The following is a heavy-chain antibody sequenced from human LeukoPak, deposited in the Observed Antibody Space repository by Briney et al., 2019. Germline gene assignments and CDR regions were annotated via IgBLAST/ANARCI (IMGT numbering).Heavy chain of an antibody. J-gene: IGHJ4*02. D-gene: IGHD3-3*01. CDR2: ISSSSSTI. V-gene: IGHV3-48*04. CDR3: AREPFWSGYYSNLHFDY. Sequence: PGGSLRLSCAASGFTFSSYSMNWVRQARGKGLEWVSYISSSSSTIYYADSVKGRFTISRDNAKNSLYLQMSSLRAEDTAVYYCAREPFWSGYYSNLHFDYWGQGTLVTVSS. CDR1: GFTFSSYS.